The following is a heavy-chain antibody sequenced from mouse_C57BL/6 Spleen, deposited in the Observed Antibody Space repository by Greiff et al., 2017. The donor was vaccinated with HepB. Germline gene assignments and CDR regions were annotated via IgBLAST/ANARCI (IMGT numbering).Heavy chain of an antibody. CDR1: GYAFSSSW. D-gene: IGHD1-1*01. J-gene: IGHJ4*01. CDR3: ARGGSSYLYAMDY. CDR2: IYPGDGDT. Sequence: QVHLKQSGPELVKPGASVKISCKASGYAFSSSWMNWVKQRPGKGLEWIGRIYPGDGDTNYNGKFKGKATLTADKSSSTAYMQLSSLTSEDSAVYFCARGGSSYLYAMDYWGQGTSVTVSS. V-gene: IGHV1-82*01.